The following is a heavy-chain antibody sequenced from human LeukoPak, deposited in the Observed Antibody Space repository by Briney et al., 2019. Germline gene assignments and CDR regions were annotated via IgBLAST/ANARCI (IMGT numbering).Heavy chain of an antibody. CDR2: IWYDGHST. CDR3: ARGYGSGSYLDK. CDR1: GFRFSDFA. J-gene: IGHJ1*01. Sequence: PGGPLRLSCAASGFRFSDFAMHWVRQAPGKGLEWLALIWYDGHSTYYTDSVKGRFTISRDDANDTLYLQMTSLSADDTAVYFCARGYGSGSYLDKWGQGTLVTVSS. V-gene: IGHV3-33*01. D-gene: IGHD3-10*01.